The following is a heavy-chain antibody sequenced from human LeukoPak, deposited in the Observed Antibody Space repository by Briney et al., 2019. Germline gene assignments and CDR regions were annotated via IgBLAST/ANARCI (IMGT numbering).Heavy chain of an antibody. D-gene: IGHD5-18*01. J-gene: IGHJ4*02. Sequence: PGGSLRLSCAASGFTFSSYGMHWVRQAPGKGLEWVAVISYDGSNKYYADSVKGRFTISRDNSKNTLYLQMNSLRAEDTAVYYCAKDFASGEIGYSRTAGYFDYWGQGTLVTVSS. CDR1: GFTFSSYG. CDR3: AKDFASGEIGYSRTAGYFDY. V-gene: IGHV3-30*18. CDR2: ISYDGSNK.